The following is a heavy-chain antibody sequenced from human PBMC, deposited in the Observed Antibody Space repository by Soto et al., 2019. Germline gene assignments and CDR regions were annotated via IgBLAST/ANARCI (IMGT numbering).Heavy chain of an antibody. D-gene: IGHD6-19*01. Sequence: GGSLRLSCAASGFTFSSYAMSWVRQAPGKGLEWVSAISGSGGSTCYADSVKGRFTISRDNSKNTLYLQMNSLRAEDTAVYYCAKSSLREWLVPFDYWGQGTLVTVSS. V-gene: IGHV3-23*01. CDR2: ISGSGGST. J-gene: IGHJ4*02. CDR1: GFTFSSYA. CDR3: AKSSLREWLVPFDY.